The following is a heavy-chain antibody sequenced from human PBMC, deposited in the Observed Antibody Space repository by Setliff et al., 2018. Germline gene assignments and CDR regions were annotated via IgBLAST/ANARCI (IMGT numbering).Heavy chain of an antibody. D-gene: IGHD6-19*01. V-gene: IGHV4-4*07. Sequence: NSSETLSLTCTVSGGSISSYYWSWIRQPAGKGLEWIGHIYIGGSANYNPSLKSRVTMSIDTSKNQFSLKLNSVTAADMAVYYCAREQWLDPPGYYYMDVWAKGTTVTVSS. CDR1: GGSISSYY. J-gene: IGHJ6*03. CDR3: AREQWLDPPGYYYMDV. CDR2: IYIGGSA.